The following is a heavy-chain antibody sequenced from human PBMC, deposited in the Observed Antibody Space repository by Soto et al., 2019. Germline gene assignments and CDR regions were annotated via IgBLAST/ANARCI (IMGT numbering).Heavy chain of an antibody. D-gene: IGHD2-15*01. J-gene: IGHJ4*02. CDR1: GFIFKNYG. CDR3: VRDVSWYFHS. CDR2: DGDDK. V-gene: IGHV3-33*01. Sequence: PGGSLRLSCATSGFIFKNYGMHWVRQAPGKGLEWVAHDGDDKNYAESLKGRFTISRDTSKNTVDLLMNSLTVEDTAVYYCVRDVSWYFHSWGQGTLVTVSS.